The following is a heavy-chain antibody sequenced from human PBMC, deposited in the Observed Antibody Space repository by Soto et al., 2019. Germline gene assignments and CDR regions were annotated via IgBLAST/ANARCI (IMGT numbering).Heavy chain of an antibody. Sequence: PKISCKGYGYNFSKYWIGCVRQMPGKGLEWMGIIWPGDSDTRYSPSLQGQVTLSVGKSINTAYLHWSSLKASDTAIYFCASLYSGSHHYFAHWGQGTLVTGSS. D-gene: IGHD1-26*01. CDR2: IWPGDSDT. J-gene: IGHJ4*02. CDR1: GYNFSKYW. V-gene: IGHV5-51*01. CDR3: ASLYSGSHHYFAH.